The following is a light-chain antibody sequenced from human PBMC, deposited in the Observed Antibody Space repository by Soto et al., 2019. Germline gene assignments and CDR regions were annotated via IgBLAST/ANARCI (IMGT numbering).Light chain of an antibody. CDR3: AAWAASLSALV. CDR1: SSNIGSNY. CDR2: RSN. J-gene: IGLJ2*01. Sequence: QSVLTQPPSASGTPGQRVTISCSGSSSNIGSNYVYWYQQLPGTAPKLLIYRSNQRPSGVPDRFSGSKSGTSASLAISGLRSEDEADYYCAAWAASLSALVFGGGTKLTVL. V-gene: IGLV1-47*01.